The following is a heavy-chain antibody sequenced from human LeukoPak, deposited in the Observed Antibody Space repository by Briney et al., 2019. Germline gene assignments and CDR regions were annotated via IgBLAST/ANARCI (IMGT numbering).Heavy chain of an antibody. Sequence: GGSLRLSCAASVFTLSSYAMHWVRQAPGKGLEWVAVISYDGNNKYYAYSVKGRFTTSRDNSKNTLYLQMNSLRAEDTAVYYCARDGPYYDFWSGYYSSFDYWGQGTLVTVSS. D-gene: IGHD3-3*01. J-gene: IGHJ4*02. V-gene: IGHV3-30*01. CDR2: ISYDGNNK. CDR1: VFTLSSYA. CDR3: ARDGPYYDFWSGYYSSFDY.